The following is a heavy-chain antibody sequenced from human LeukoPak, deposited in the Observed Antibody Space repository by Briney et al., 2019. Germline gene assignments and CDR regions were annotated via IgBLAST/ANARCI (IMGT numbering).Heavy chain of an antibody. CDR1: GYRFSTFA. CDR3: AKEPPDATGHFDY. Sequence: PGGSLRLSCAASGYRFSTFAMSWVPQAPAKGLDWVTAINDGGGSTYYAASVKRRFTISRDNSKHRLSLQMNSLRVEDTAVYYCAKEPPDATGHFDYWGQGTLVSVCS. CDR2: INDGGGST. D-gene: IGHD2-2*01. J-gene: IGHJ4*02. V-gene: IGHV3-23*01.